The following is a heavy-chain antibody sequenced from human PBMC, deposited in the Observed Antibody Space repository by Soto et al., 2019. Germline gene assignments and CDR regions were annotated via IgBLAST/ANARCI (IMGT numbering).Heavy chain of an antibody. CDR3: AKRGFRGIIDALDV. J-gene: IGHJ6*02. Sequence: GGSLRLSCAASGFTFSTYWMHWVRQAPGKGLVWVSRINSDGSGTTYADSVKGRFAISRDNAKNTLFLQMNSLRAEDTAVYYCAKRGFRGIIDALDVWGQGTTVTVSS. D-gene: IGHD3-16*02. CDR2: INSDGSGT. CDR1: GFTFSTYW. V-gene: IGHV3-74*01.